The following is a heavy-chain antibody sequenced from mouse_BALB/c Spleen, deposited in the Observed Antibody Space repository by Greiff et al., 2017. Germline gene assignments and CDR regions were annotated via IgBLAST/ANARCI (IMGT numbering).Heavy chain of an antibody. CDR3: TVSTMITTGYAMDY. V-gene: IGHV1-5*01. CDR2: IYPGNSDT. Sequence: VQLQQSGTVLARPGASVKMSCKASGYSFTSYWMHWVKQRPGQGLEWIGAIYPGNSDTSYNQKFKGKAKLTAVTSASTAYMELSSLTNEDSAVYYCTVSTMITTGYAMDYWGQGTLVTVSA. J-gene: IGHJ3*01. D-gene: IGHD2-4*01. CDR1: GYSFTSYW.